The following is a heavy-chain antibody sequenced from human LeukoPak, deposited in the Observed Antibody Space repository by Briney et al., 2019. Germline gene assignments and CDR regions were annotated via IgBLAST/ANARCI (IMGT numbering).Heavy chain of an antibody. CDR3: ARGGGLRYFDWLFRPFDY. V-gene: IGHV4-34*01. Sequence: SETLSLTCAVYGGSFSGYYWSWIRQPPGKGLEWIGEINHSGSANYNPSLKSRVTISVDTSKNQFSLKLSSVTAADTAVYYCARGGGLRYFDWLFRPFDYWGQGTLVTVSS. CDR2: INHSGSA. J-gene: IGHJ4*02. D-gene: IGHD3-9*01. CDR1: GGSFSGYY.